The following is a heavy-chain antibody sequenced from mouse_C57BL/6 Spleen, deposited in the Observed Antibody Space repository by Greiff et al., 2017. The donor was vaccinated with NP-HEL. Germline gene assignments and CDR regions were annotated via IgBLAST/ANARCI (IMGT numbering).Heavy chain of an antibody. Sequence: EVKVVESGGGLVQPGGSLSLSCAASGFTFTDYYMSWVRQPPGKALEWLGFIRNKANGYTTEYSASVKGRFTISRDNSQSILYLQMNALRAEDSATYYCARYIKDYGSSYDYFDYWGQGTTLTVSS. J-gene: IGHJ2*01. V-gene: IGHV7-3*01. CDR2: IRNKANGYTT. CDR1: GFTFTDYY. D-gene: IGHD1-1*01. CDR3: ARYIKDYGSSYDYFDY.